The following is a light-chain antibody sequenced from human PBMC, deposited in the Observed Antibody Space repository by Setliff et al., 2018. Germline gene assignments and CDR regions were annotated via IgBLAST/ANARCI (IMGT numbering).Light chain of an antibody. V-gene: IGLV2-23*02. Sequence: QSVLTQPASVSGSPGQSITISCTGTSSDVGSYNLVSWYQQHPGKAPKLMIYEVSMRPSGVSNRFSGSKSGNTASLTISGLQAEDEADYYCCSYAGTNTYVFTTGTKV. CDR2: EVS. J-gene: IGLJ1*01. CDR3: CSYAGTNTYV. CDR1: SSDVGSYNL.